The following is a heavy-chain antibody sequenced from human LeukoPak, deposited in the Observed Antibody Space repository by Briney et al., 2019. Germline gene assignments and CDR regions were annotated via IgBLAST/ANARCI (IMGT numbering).Heavy chain of an antibody. D-gene: IGHD1-26*01. Sequence: SETLSLTCTVSEGSISSSSYYWGWIRQSPGKGLEGIGSVFYSGNTFYNPSLKRRATIFVDTSQSLFFLKLSSVTAADTVAYCGASLVGATHHFDYWGQGTLVTVSS. V-gene: IGHV4-39*01. CDR1: EGSISSSSYY. CDR3: ASLVGATHHFDY. J-gene: IGHJ4*02. CDR2: VFYSGNT.